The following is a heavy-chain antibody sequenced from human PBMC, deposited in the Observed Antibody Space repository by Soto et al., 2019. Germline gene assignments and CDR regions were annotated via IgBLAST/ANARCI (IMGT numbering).Heavy chain of an antibody. J-gene: IGHJ6*02. V-gene: IGHV1-2*02. D-gene: IGHD5-12*01. Sequence: ASVKVSCKASGYTFTGYYMHWVRQAPGQGLEWMGWINPNSGGTNYAQKFQGRVTMTRDTSISTAYMELSRLRSDDTAVYYCARDAGYSGYDYYYYYGMDVWDQGTTVTVSS. CDR2: INPNSGGT. CDR1: GYTFTGYY. CDR3: ARDAGYSGYDYYYYYGMDV.